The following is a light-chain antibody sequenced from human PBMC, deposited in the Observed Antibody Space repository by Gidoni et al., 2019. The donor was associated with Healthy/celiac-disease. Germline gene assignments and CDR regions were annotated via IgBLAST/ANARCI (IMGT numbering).Light chain of an antibody. CDR2: GAS. CDR3: QQYGSSL. J-gene: IGKJ5*01. CDR1: QSVSSSY. V-gene: IGKV3-20*01. Sequence: EIVLTQSPGPLSLSPGERATLSCRASQSVSSSYLAWYQQKPGQAPRLLIYGASSRATGIPDRFRGSGSGTDFTLTISRLEPEDFAVYYCQQYGSSLFGQGPRLEIK.